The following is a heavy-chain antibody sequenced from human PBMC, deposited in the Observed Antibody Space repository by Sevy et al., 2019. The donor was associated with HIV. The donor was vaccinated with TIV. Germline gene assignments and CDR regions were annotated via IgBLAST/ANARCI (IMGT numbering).Heavy chain of an antibody. CDR1: GFTFSNYA. CDR3: AKVDVVVPVADYGLDV. J-gene: IGHJ6*02. Sequence: GGSLRLSCAASGFTFSNYAMSWVRQAPGKGLEWVSSISRSGGSTYCADSVKGRFTISRDNSKNPLYLQMNSLRAEETAVYYCAKVDVVVPVADYGLDVWGQGTTVTVS. D-gene: IGHD2-2*01. V-gene: IGHV3-23*01. CDR2: ISRSGGST.